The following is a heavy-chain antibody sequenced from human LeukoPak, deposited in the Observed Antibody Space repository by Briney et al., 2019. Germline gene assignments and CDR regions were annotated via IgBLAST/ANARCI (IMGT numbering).Heavy chain of an antibody. D-gene: IGHD6-19*01. J-gene: IGHJ4*02. CDR3: TGQALYSSGWYMSTY. Sequence: PEGSLRLSCAASGFTFSGSAMHWVRQASGKGLEWVGRIRIKANSYATAYAASVKGRFTISRDDSKNTAYLQMNSLKTEDTAVYYCTGQALYSSGWYMSTYWGQGTLVTVSS. CDR1: GFTFSGSA. CDR2: IRIKANSYAT. V-gene: IGHV3-73*01.